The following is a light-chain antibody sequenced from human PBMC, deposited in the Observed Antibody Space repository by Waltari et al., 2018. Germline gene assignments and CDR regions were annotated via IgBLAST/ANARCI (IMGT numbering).Light chain of an antibody. CDR2: SAN. J-gene: IGKJ3*01. Sequence: DIQMSQSPSSLSASVGDRVTITCRASQDISTYLNWYHQKPGNAPNLLIFSANKLASGVPSRFSGSGSGTEFNLTITRLRPEDLSVFYCQQGDSYPVTFGPGTKLDL. CDR1: QDISTY. CDR3: QQGDSYPVT. V-gene: IGKV1-17*01.